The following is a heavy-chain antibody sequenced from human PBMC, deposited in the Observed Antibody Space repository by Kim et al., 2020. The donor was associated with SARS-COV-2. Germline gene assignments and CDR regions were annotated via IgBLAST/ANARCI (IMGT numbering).Heavy chain of an antibody. J-gene: IGHJ4*02. CDR3: ARGFDY. Sequence: YYSGSTNYSPTLQSRVTIPVDTSKNEFSLRRSSVTAADTAAYYCARGFDYWGQGTLVTVSS. CDR2: YYSGST. V-gene: IGHV4-59*09.